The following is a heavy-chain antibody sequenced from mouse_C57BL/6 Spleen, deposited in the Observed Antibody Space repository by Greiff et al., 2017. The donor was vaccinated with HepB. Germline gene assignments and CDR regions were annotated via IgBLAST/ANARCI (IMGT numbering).Heavy chain of an antibody. Sequence: QVQLQQPGAELVKPGASVKLSCKASGYTFTSYWMQWVKQRPGQGLEWIGEIDPSDSYTNYNQKFKGKATLTVDTSSSTAYMQLSSLTSEDSAVYYCARLDDGYYDYWGQGTTLTFSS. D-gene: IGHD2-3*01. CDR3: ARLDDGYYDY. J-gene: IGHJ2*01. V-gene: IGHV1-50*01. CDR2: IDPSDSYT. CDR1: GYTFTSYW.